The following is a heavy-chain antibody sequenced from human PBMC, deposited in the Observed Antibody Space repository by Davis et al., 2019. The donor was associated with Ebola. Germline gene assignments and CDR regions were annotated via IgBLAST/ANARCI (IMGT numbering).Heavy chain of an antibody. D-gene: IGHD6-13*01. CDR3: ARVAAAAAKGPFDN. V-gene: IGHV3-21*01. J-gene: IGHJ4*02. Sequence: GESLKISCAASGFIFSTYTMTWVRQAPGKGLEWVASVIESSSYKYYADSLKGRFTISRDNAMNSLYLQMDSLRAEDTAVYYCARVAAAAAKGPFDNWGPGTLVTVSS. CDR2: VIESSSYK. CDR1: GFIFSTYT.